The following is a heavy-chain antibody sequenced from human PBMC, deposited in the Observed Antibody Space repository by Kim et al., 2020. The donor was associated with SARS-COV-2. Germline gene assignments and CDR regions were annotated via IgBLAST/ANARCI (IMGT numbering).Heavy chain of an antibody. CDR3: ARESSGSGSYYRGHFQH. V-gene: IGHV1-69*13. J-gene: IGHJ1*01. D-gene: IGHD3-10*01. CDR1: GGTFSSYA. Sequence: SVKVSCKASGGTFSSYAISWVRQAPGQGLEWMGGIIPIFGTANYAQKFQGRVTITADESTSTAYMELSSLRSEDTAVYYCARESSGSGSYYRGHFQHWGQGTLVTVSS. CDR2: IIPIFGTA.